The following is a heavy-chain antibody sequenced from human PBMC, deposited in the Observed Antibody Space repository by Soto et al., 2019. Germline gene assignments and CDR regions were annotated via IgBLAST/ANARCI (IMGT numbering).Heavy chain of an antibody. D-gene: IGHD3-22*01. V-gene: IGHV3-53*01. J-gene: IGHJ4*02. CDR1: GFTVSSNY. CDR3: ARGGRNYYDSRKYYFDY. Sequence: GGSLRLSCAASGFTVSSNYMSWVRQAPGKGLEWVSVIYSGGSTYYADSVKGRFTISRDNSKNTLYLQMNSLRAEDTAVYYCARGGRNYYDSRKYYFDYWGQGTLVTVSS. CDR2: IYSGGST.